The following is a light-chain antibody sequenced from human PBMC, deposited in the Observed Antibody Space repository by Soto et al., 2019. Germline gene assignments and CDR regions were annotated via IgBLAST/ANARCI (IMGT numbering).Light chain of an antibody. CDR2: LNSDGRH. J-gene: IGLJ2*01. Sequence: QLVLTQSPSASASLGASVKLTCTLSSGHSSYAIAWHQQQPEKGPRYLMKLNSDGRHKKGDGIPDRFSGSSSGAERYLTISSLQSEDEADYYCQTWGTGMGVFGGGTKVTVL. CDR1: SGHSSYA. V-gene: IGLV4-69*01. CDR3: QTWGTGMGV.